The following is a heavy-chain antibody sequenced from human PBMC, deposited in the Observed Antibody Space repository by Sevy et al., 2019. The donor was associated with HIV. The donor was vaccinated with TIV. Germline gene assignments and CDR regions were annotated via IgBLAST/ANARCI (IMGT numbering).Heavy chain of an antibody. Sequence: GGSLRLSCAASGFTFSSYAMHWVRQAPGKGLEWVAVISYDGSNKYYADSVKGRFTISRDNSKNTLYLQMNSLRAEDTAVYYCARDQSSGYCTNGVCPSGGMDVWGQGTTVTVSS. V-gene: IGHV3-30-3*01. CDR2: ISYDGSNK. CDR1: GFTFSSYA. J-gene: IGHJ6*02. CDR3: ARDQSSGYCTNGVCPSGGMDV. D-gene: IGHD2-8*01.